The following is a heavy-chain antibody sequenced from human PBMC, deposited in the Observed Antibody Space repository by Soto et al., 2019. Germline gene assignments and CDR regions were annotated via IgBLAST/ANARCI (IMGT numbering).Heavy chain of an antibody. CDR1: GGTFSSYA. D-gene: IGHD3-22*01. CDR2: IIPIFGTA. Sequence: SVKVSCKASGGTFSSYAISWVRQAPGQGLEWMGGIIPIFGTANYAQKFQGRVTITADESTSTAYMELSSLRSEDTAVYYCARLPNSLYDSYYYGMDVWGQGTTVTVS. J-gene: IGHJ6*02. V-gene: IGHV1-69*13. CDR3: ARLPNSLYDSYYYGMDV.